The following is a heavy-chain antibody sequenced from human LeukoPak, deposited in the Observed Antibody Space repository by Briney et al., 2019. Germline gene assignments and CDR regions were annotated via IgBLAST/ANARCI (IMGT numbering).Heavy chain of an antibody. D-gene: IGHD4-17*01. CDR2: ISYSGST. CDR1: GGSISSSSYY. Sequence: SETLSLTCTVSGGSISSSSYYWGWIRQPPGKGLEWIGSISYSGSTYHNPSLKSRVTISVDTSKNQFSLKLSSVTAADTAVYYCASPGRRGDYLFDYWGQGTLVTVSS. J-gene: IGHJ4*02. CDR3: ASPGRRGDYLFDY. V-gene: IGHV4-39*01.